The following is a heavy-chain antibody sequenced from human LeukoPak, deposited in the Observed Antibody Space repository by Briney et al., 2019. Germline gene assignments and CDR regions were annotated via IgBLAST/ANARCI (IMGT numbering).Heavy chain of an antibody. CDR1: GFTFSNYD. D-gene: IGHD6-13*01. J-gene: IGHJ4*02. Sequence: GGSLRLSCVASGFTFSNYDINWVRQAPGKGLEWVSYISRSTTYIYYADSVKGRFTISRDNAKNSLYLQMNSLRAEDTAVYYCARPLYSSSGASDYWGQGTLVTVSS. CDR2: ISRSTTYI. CDR3: ARPLYSSSGASDY. V-gene: IGHV3-21*01.